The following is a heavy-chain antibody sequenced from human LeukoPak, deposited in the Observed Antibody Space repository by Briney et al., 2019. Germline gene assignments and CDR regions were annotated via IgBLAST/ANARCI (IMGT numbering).Heavy chain of an antibody. V-gene: IGHV4-39*01. CDR2: VDYTGIT. CDR3: ARGGTMIVAYWYFDL. D-gene: IGHD3-22*01. CDR1: GGSISSSGYY. Sequence: SETLSLTCTVSGGSISSSGYYWGWIRQPPGTGLEWIGSVDYTGITSHSPSLKSRVTISVDTSKNQFSLKVSSVSAADTGVYYCARGGTMIVAYWYFDLWGRGTLVTVSS. J-gene: IGHJ2*01.